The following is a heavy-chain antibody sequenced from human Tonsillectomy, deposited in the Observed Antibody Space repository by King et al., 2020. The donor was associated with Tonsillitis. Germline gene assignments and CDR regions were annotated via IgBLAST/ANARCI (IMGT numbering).Heavy chain of an antibody. V-gene: IGHV4-39*01. Sequence: QLQESGPGLVKPSETLSLTCTVSGGSFSSSSFYWGWIRQPPGKGLEWIGSIYYSGSTYYNPSLKSRVTISVDTSNNQVSLKMTSGTAADTAVYYCVGHEGKLYEGSRAEYFLHWGQGTLVTVSS. J-gene: IGHJ1*01. CDR1: GGSFSSSSFY. D-gene: IGHD2-15*01. CDR3: VGHEGKLYEGSRAEYFLH. CDR2: IYYSGST.